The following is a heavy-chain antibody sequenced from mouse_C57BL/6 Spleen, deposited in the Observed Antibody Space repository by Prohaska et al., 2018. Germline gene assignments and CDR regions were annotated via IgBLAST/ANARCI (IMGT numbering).Heavy chain of an antibody. J-gene: IGHJ4*01. D-gene: IGHD2-3*01. V-gene: IGHV1-72*01. CDR2: IDPNSGGT. CDR3: ARFYDGYWAMDY. Sequence: VKQRPGRGLEWIGRIDPNSGGTKYNEKFKSKATLTVDKPSSTAYMQLSSLTSEDSAVYYCARFYDGYWAMDYWGQGTSVTVSS.